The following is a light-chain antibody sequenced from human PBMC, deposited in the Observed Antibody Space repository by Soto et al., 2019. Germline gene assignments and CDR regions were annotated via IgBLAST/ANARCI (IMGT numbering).Light chain of an antibody. V-gene: IGLV3-21*04. Sequence: SYELTQPPSVSVAPGKTARITCGGNNIGSKSVHWYQQKPGQAPVLVIYYDSDRPSGIPERFSGSNSGNTATLTISRVEAGDEADYYCQVWDSSSDHWGVFGGGTKLTV. CDR1: NIGSKS. J-gene: IGLJ2*01. CDR3: QVWDSSSDHWGV. CDR2: YDS.